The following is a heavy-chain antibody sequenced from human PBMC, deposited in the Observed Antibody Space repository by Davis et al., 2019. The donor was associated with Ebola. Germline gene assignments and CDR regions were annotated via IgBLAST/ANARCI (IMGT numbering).Heavy chain of an antibody. CDR3: ARDVGYGRFDP. D-gene: IGHD6-13*01. V-gene: IGHV3-7*03. J-gene: IGHJ5*02. CDR2: MNQDGSDK. Sequence: PGGSLRLSCVASGLTFGNYWMSWVRQGPGKRPECVANMNQDGSDKYHVDSVKGRFTISRDNAKSSLYLQMNSLRVEDTAVYYCARDVGYGRFDPWGQGTLVIVSS. CDR1: GLTFGNYW.